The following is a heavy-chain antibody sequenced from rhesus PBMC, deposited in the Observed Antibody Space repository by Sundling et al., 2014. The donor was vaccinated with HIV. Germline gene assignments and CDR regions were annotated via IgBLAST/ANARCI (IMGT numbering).Heavy chain of an antibody. V-gene: IGHV4-160*01. CDR3: AREGLNGVDS. CDR2: ISGNGTTT. J-gene: IGHJ6*01. Sequence: QVQLQESGPGLVKPSETLSLTCTVSGGSLSGNYWNWIRQPPGKGLEWIGRISGNGTTTDYNPSLKSRVTISTDTSKNQFFLRLNSVTAADTAVYFCAREGLNGVDSWGQGVVVTVSS. CDR1: GGSLSGNY.